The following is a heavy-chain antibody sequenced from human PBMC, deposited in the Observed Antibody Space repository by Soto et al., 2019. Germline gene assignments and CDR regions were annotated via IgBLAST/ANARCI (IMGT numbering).Heavy chain of an antibody. CDR3: ARHDGVIVVVITPGSYFDY. CDR1: GGSIRSSSYY. Sequence: SETLSLTCTVSGGSIRSSSYYWGWIRQPPGKGLEWIGSIYYSGSTYYNPSLKSRVTISVDTSKNQFSLKLSSVTAADTAVYYCARHDGVIVVVITPGSYFDYWGQGTLVTVSS. V-gene: IGHV4-39*01. CDR2: IYYSGST. J-gene: IGHJ4*02. D-gene: IGHD3-22*01.